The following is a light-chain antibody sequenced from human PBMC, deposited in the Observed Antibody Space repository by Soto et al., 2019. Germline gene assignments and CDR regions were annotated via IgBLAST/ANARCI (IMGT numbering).Light chain of an antibody. CDR2: GAS. Sequence: DIQMTQSPSSLPASVGDSVTITCRASQAINKYLNWYQHKAGQAPKLLIYGASSLHKGVPARFRGSGAGTFFTLTISSLQPDDFSTYYCKQSYTTPGTFGRGTSVEIK. V-gene: IGKV1-39*01. CDR3: KQSYTTPGT. CDR1: QAINKY. J-gene: IGKJ1*01.